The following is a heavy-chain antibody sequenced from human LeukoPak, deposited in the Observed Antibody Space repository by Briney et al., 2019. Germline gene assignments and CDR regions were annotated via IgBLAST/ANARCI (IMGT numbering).Heavy chain of an antibody. CDR2: ISGSGGTT. Sequence: GGSLRLSCSASGFTFSSYVMSWVRQAPGKGLEWVSAISGSGGTTYYADSVRGRFTISRDNSKNTLYLQMNSLGAEDTAVYYCAKDRDPRLWYYYGMDVWGQGTTVTVSS. D-gene: IGHD2-21*01. J-gene: IGHJ6*02. CDR3: AKDRDPRLWYYYGMDV. V-gene: IGHV3-23*01. CDR1: GFTFSSYV.